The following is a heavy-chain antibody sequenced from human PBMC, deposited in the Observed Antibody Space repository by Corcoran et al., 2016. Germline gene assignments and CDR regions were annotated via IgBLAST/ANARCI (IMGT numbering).Heavy chain of an antibody. J-gene: IGHJ6*02. CDR2: ISYDGSNK. D-gene: IGHD3-16*02. CDR1: GFTFSSYG. V-gene: IGHV3-30*18. Sequence: QVQLVESGGGVVQPGRSLRLSCAASGFTFSSYGMHWVRQAPGKGLEWVAVISYDGSNKYYTDSVKGRFTISRDNSKNTLYLQMNSLRAEDTAVYYWAKGAFGGVIDYYYYYGMDVWGQGTTVTVSS. CDR3: AKGAFGGVIDYYYYYGMDV.